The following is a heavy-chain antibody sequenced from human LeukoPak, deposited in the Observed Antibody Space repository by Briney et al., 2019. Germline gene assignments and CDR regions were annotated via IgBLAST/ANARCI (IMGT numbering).Heavy chain of an antibody. V-gene: IGHV4-39*07. CDR2: INHSGST. CDR1: GGSISSSSYY. CDR3: ARGRPQFFTMIVVVSKGRYFDY. J-gene: IGHJ4*02. Sequence: PSETLSLTCTVSGGSISSSSYYWGWIRQPPGKGLEWIGEINHSGSTNYNPSLKSRVTISVDTSKNQFSLKLSSVTAADTAVYYCARGRPQFFTMIVVVSKGRYFDYWGQGTLVTVSS. D-gene: IGHD3-22*01.